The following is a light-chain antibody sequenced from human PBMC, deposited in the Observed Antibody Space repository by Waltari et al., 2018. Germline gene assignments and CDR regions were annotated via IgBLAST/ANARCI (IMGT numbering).Light chain of an antibody. J-gene: IGKJ4*01. CDR2: YAS. CDR3: QQHNDWPLT. V-gene: IGKV3-15*01. CDR1: QNVHPN. Sequence: EIVMTQSPATLSVSPGERATLSCRASQNVHPNLAWYQHKPGLAPRLLIYYASTRATGIPARFSGSGSGTEFTLTISSLQSEDFAVYFCQQHNDWPLTFGGGTKVEIK.